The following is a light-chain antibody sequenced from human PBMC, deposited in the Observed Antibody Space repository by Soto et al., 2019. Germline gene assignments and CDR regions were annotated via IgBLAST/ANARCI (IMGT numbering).Light chain of an antibody. Sequence: QSVLTQPPSVSEAPRQRVTISCSGSSSNIGNNAVNWYQQVPGKAPKLLIYYDDLLPSGLSGRFSGSKSGTSASLAISGLQSEDEADYYCAAWDDSLNGQVFGGGTKLTVL. CDR1: SSNIGNNA. V-gene: IGLV1-36*01. J-gene: IGLJ2*01. CDR2: YDD. CDR3: AAWDDSLNGQV.